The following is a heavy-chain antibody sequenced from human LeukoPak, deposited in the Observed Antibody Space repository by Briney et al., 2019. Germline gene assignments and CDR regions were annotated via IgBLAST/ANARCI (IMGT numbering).Heavy chain of an antibody. Sequence: TGGSLRLSCAASGFTFSSYSMNWVRQAPGKGLEWVSSISSSSSYIYYADSVKGRFTISRDNAKNSLYLQMNSLRAEDTAVYYCASATLGGSSSPRADYWGQGTLVTVSS. J-gene: IGHJ4*02. CDR3: ASATLGGSSSPRADY. D-gene: IGHD2-15*01. CDR1: GFTFSSYS. CDR2: ISSSSSYI. V-gene: IGHV3-21*01.